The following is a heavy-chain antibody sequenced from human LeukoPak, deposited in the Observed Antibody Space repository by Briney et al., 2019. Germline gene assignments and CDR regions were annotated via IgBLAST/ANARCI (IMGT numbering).Heavy chain of an antibody. V-gene: IGHV4-34*01. Sequence: SETLSLTCAVYGGSFSGYYWSWLRQPPGKGLEWIGEINHSGSTNYNPSLKSRVTISVDTSKNQFSLKLSSVTAADTAVYYCARTSIDSSGYYFDYWGQGTLVTVSS. CDR3: ARTSIDSSGYYFDY. CDR1: GGSFSGYY. J-gene: IGHJ4*02. D-gene: IGHD3-22*01. CDR2: INHSGST.